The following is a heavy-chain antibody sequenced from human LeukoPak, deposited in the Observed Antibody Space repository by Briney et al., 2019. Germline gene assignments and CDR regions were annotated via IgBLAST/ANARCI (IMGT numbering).Heavy chain of an antibody. Sequence: SETLSLTCAVYGGSFSGYYWSWIRQPPGKGLEWIGEINHSGSTNYNPSLKSRVTISVDTSKNQFSLKLSSVTAADTAVYYCARGQSRITIFGVAIMRGAFDIWGQGTMVTVSS. CDR2: INHSGST. CDR3: ARGQSRITIFGVAIMRGAFDI. V-gene: IGHV4-34*01. CDR1: GGSFSGYY. J-gene: IGHJ3*02. D-gene: IGHD3-3*01.